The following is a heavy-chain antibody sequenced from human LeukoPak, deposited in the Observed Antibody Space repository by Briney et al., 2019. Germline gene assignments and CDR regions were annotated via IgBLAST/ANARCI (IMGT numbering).Heavy chain of an antibody. J-gene: IGHJ4*02. CDR2: ISWNSGSI. D-gene: IGHD3-10*01. Sequence: GGSLRLSCAASGFTFDDYTMHWVRQAPGKGLEWVSGISWNSGSIGYADSVEGRFTISRDNAKNSLYLQMNSLRAEDTALYYCAKERITMVRGALDYWGQGTLVTVSS. CDR3: AKERITMVRGALDY. CDR1: GFTFDDYT. V-gene: IGHV3-9*01.